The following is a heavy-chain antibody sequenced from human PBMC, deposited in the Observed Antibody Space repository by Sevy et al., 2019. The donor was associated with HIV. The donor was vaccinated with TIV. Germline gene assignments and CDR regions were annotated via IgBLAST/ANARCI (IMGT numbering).Heavy chain of an antibody. CDR1: GFTFSDYF. D-gene: IGHD2-21*01. CDR3: ARELWPGDY. J-gene: IGHJ4*02. V-gene: IGHV3-7*01. Sequence: GGSLRLSCAASGFTFSDYFMGWVRKAPGKGLEWIANINQDGSQKNYVDSVKGRFTITRDNAKNLFSLQMNSLRVDDTAVYYCARELWPGDYWGQGTPVTVSS. CDR2: INQDGSQK.